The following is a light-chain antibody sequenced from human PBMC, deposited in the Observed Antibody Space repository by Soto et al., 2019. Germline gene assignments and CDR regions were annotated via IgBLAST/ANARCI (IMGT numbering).Light chain of an antibody. CDR1: SSDIGGYNY. CDR3: SSYTTSSTLAV. Sequence: QSVLTQPASVSGSPGQSITIACTGSSSDIGGYNYVSWYQQYPDRAPKLMIYDVSNRPSGVSNRFSACKSGNTASLTISGLQDEDEDVYYCSSYTTSSTLAVFGGGTKVTVL. J-gene: IGLJ3*02. CDR2: DVS. V-gene: IGLV2-14*01.